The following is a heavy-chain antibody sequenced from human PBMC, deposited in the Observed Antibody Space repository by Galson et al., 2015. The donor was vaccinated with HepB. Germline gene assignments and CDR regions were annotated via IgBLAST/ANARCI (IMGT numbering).Heavy chain of an antibody. J-gene: IGHJ4*02. CDR2: INTNTGNP. CDR3: ARLLAAAGIDY. V-gene: IGHV7-4-1*02. D-gene: IGHD6-13*01. CDR1: GYTFTTYA. Sequence: SVKVSCKASGYTFTTYAMNWVRQAPGQGLEWMGWINTNTGNPTYAQGFTGRSVFSLDTSVSTAYLQISSLKAEDTAVYYCARLLAAAGIDYWGQGTLVTVSS.